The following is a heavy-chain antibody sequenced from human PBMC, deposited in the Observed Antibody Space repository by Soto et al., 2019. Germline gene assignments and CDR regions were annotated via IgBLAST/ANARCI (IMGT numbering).Heavy chain of an antibody. CDR3: ARGSFSSSSSWFDP. CDR2: ISYTGRT. Sequence: SETLSLTCTVSGGSISSDANFWSWIRQLPGRGLEWIGYISYTGRTYYTPSLNSRLTIALDTSKNLFSLRLSAVTAADTAVYFCARGSFSSSSSWFDPWGQGTLVTVSS. J-gene: IGHJ5*02. D-gene: IGHD6-6*01. CDR1: GGSISSDANF. V-gene: IGHV4-31*03.